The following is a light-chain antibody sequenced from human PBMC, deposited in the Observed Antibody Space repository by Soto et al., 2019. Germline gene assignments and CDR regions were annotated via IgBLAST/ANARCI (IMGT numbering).Light chain of an antibody. CDR1: QSVTSN. CDR2: GAS. CDR3: QQYNTWST. J-gene: IGKJ1*01. Sequence: EIVMTQSPATLSVSPGERATLPCRASQSVTSNLAWYQQKPGQAPRLLIYGASTRATGIPARFSGSGSGTEFTLTISSLQSEDFAVYYCQQYNTWSTVGQGTKVDIK. V-gene: IGKV3-15*01.